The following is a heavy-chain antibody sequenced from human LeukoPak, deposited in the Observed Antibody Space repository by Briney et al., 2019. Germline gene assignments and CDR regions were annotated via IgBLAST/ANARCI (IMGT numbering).Heavy chain of an antibody. Sequence: SVKVSCKASGYTFTGYYMHWVRQAPGQGLEWMGGIIPIFGTANYAQKFQGRVTITTDESTSTAYMELSSLRSEDTAVYYCARGTTEYAFDIWGRGTMVTVSS. CDR2: IIPIFGTA. V-gene: IGHV1-69*05. D-gene: IGHD1-7*01. CDR3: ARGTTEYAFDI. CDR1: GYTFTGYY. J-gene: IGHJ3*02.